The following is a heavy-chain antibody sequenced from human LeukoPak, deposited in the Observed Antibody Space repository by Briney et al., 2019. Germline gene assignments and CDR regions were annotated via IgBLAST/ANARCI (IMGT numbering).Heavy chain of an antibody. CDR2: LFYSGNM. CDR1: GGSINTGDYY. V-gene: IGHV4-39*07. J-gene: IGHJ4*02. D-gene: IGHD5/OR15-5a*01. CDR3: ARENIVSTRDFDY. Sequence: SETLSLTCTVSGGSINTGDYYWAWIRQPPGKRLEWIGSLFYSGNMYYNPSLKGRVTISVDTSKNQFSLKMSSVPAADTAVYYCARENIVSTRDFDYWGQGTLVTVSS.